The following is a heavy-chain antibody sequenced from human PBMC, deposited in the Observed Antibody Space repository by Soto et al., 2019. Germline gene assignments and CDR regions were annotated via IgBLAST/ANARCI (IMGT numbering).Heavy chain of an antibody. J-gene: IGHJ4*02. D-gene: IGHD5-18*01. CDR2: IDSDAKT. CDR1: GFSVSSYH. V-gene: IGHV3-53*01. CDR3: ARDGYSFALNF. Sequence: PGGSVRLSCAASGFSVSSYHMSWVRQAPGKGLEWVSGIDSDAKTFYADSVNGRFTISRDNSENTLFLQLNSLRAEDTAVYFCARDGYSFALNFWGPGTLVTVSS.